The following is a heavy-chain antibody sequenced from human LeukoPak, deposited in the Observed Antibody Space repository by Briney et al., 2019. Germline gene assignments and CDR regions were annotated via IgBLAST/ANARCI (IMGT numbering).Heavy chain of an antibody. CDR3: ATAPSGSGAFLDY. V-gene: IGHV3-33*01. D-gene: IGHD3-10*01. Sequence: GGSLRLSCAASGFTFSSYGMHWVRQAPGKGLEWVAVIWYGGSDKYYADSVKGRFTISRDNSKNTLYLQMNSLRAEDTAVYYCATAPSGSGAFLDYWGQGTLVTVSS. CDR2: IWYGGSDK. CDR1: GFTFSSYG. J-gene: IGHJ4*02.